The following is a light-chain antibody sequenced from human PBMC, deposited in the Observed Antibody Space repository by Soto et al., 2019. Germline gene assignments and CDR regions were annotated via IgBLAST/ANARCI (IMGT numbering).Light chain of an antibody. CDR2: DAS. V-gene: IGKV3-11*01. Sequence: EIVLTQSPATLSLSPGERATLSCRASESVSSYLAWYQQKPGQAPRLLIYDASNRATGIPARFSRSGSGTDFTLTISSLEPEDFAVYYCQQRSNWPFLTFGGGTKVEIK. CDR3: QQRSNWPFLT. J-gene: IGKJ4*01. CDR1: ESVSSY.